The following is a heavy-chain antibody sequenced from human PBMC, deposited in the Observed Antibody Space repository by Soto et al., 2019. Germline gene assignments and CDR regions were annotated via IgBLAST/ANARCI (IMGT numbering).Heavy chain of an antibody. CDR2: INHSVST. Sequence: SETLSLTCAVDGASFRGYYWNWIRQPPGKGLEGIGEINHSVSTNYNPSLKSRVTISVDTSKNRFSLKLSSVTAADTAVYYCAGDKSSTWSLDYWGQGTLVTVSS. D-gene: IGHD6-13*01. CDR1: GASFRGYY. J-gene: IGHJ4*02. V-gene: IGHV4-34*01. CDR3: AGDKSSTWSLDY.